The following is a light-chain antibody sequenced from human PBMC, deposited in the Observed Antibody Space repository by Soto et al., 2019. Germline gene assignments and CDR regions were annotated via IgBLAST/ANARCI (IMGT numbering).Light chain of an antibody. Sequence: ENVLTQSPATLSLSPGEGATLSCRAIESVGSDLAWYQQKPGQPPRLLIYDVSGRATGVPARFSGSGSGTDFTLTISSPEPEDFVVYYCQQRDSWPLTFGGGTKVEIK. CDR2: DVS. J-gene: IGKJ4*01. CDR1: ESVGSD. CDR3: QQRDSWPLT. V-gene: IGKV3-11*01.